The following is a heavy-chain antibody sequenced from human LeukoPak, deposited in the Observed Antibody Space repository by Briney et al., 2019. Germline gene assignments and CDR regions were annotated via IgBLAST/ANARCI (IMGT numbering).Heavy chain of an antibody. V-gene: IGHV4-39*07. J-gene: IGHJ3*02. D-gene: IGHD6-19*01. CDR2: IYYSGST. Sequence: SETLSLTCTVSGGSISSSSYYWGWIRQPPGKGLEWIGSIYYSGSTYYNPSLKSRVTISVDTSKNQFSLKLSSVTAADTAVYYCARAPWLVGAFDIWGQGTMVTVSS. CDR1: GGSISSSSYY. CDR3: ARAPWLVGAFDI.